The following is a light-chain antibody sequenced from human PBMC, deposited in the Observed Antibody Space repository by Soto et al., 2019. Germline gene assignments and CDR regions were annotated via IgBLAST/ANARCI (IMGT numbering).Light chain of an antibody. CDR3: QQRSDRPPWT. CDR2: DAS. Sequence: EIVLTQSPATLSLSPGERATLSCRASQSVGSYLAWYQHKPGQAPSLLIYDASNRATGIPARFSGSGSGTDFTLTISSLEPEDFAVYYCQQRSDRPPWTFGQGTKVDIK. J-gene: IGKJ1*01. CDR1: QSVGSY. V-gene: IGKV3-11*01.